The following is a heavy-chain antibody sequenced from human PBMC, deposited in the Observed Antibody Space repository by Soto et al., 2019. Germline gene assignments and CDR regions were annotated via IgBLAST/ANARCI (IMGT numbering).Heavy chain of an antibody. J-gene: IGHJ4*02. CDR1: GLTFSSYW. CDR3: ARAPYSSGWWGFDY. Sequence: EVQLVESGGGLVQPGGSLRLSCAASGLTFSSYWMHWVRQAPGKGLVWVSRISTYGSVTTYADSVKGRFTISRDNAKNTLSLQMNSLRAEDTAVYYCARAPYSSGWWGFDYWGQGNLVTVSS. D-gene: IGHD6-19*01. CDR2: ISTYGSVT. V-gene: IGHV3-74*01.